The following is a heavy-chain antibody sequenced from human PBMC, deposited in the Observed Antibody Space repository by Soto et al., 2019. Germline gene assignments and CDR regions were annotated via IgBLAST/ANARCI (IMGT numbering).Heavy chain of an antibody. V-gene: IGHV4-31*03. Sequence: PSDTLSLTCSVSGGSISRGAYYWTWIRQRPGEGLEWLGNIYNSRATYYNPSLQSRLTIAVDTPKNQLSLKMSSVTAADTAVYYCARGMVQEGDYGEIYYYYTMDVWGQGTTVTGSS. J-gene: IGHJ6*02. CDR2: IYNSRAT. CDR1: GGSISRGAYY. CDR3: ARGMVQEGDYGEIYYYYTMDV. D-gene: IGHD4-17*01.